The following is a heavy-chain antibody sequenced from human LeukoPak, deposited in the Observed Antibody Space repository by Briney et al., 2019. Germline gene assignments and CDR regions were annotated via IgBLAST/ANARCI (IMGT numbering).Heavy chain of an antibody. D-gene: IGHD3-3*01. CDR1: GGTFSSYA. Sequence: SVKVSCKASGGTFSSYAISWVRQAPGQGLEWMGGIIPIFGTANYAQKFQGRVTITADESTSTAYMELSSLRSEDTAVYYCARGGQPDFWSGYYLDYWGQGTLVTVSS. CDR2: IIPIFGTA. J-gene: IGHJ4*02. V-gene: IGHV1-69*13. CDR3: ARGGQPDFWSGYYLDY.